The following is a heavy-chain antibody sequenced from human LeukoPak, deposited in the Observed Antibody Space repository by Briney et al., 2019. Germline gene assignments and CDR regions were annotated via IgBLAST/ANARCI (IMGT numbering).Heavy chain of an antibody. CDR1: GFTFSNYW. D-gene: IGHD4-11*01. Sequence: GGCLRLSCAASGFTFSNYWMTWVRQPPGKGLEWVANINQGGTVINYVDSVKGRFVISRDSAENSLYLQLNSLRAEDTAVYYCARVLESATTVSEYWGQGTLGTVSS. J-gene: IGHJ4*02. V-gene: IGHV3-7*04. CDR3: ARVLESATTVSEY. CDR2: INQGGTVI.